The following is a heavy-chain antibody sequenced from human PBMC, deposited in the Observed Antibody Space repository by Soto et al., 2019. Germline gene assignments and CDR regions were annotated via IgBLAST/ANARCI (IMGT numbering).Heavy chain of an antibody. CDR3: AKDRQRSGSGYDYDY. D-gene: IGHD5-12*01. CDR1: GFTFSSYA. V-gene: IGHV3-23*01. Sequence: GGSLRLSCAASGFTFSSYAMSWVRQAPGKGLEWVSAISGSGGSTYYADSVKGRFNISRDNSKNTLYLQMNSLRAEDAAVYYCAKDRQRSGSGYDYDYWGQGTLVTVSS. J-gene: IGHJ4*02. CDR2: ISGSGGST.